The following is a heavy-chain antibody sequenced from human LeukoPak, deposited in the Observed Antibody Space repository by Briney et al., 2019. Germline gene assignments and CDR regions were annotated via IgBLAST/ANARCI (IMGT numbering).Heavy chain of an antibody. CDR2: ISSRSSYI. CDR1: GFTFSSYS. D-gene: IGHD3-10*01. CDR3: ARDLVARVRGFPDWFDP. J-gene: IGHJ5*02. V-gene: IGHV3-21*01. Sequence: GGSLRLSCAASGFTFSSYSMNWVRQAPGKGLEWVSSISSRSSYIYYADSVKGRFTISRDNAKNSLYLQMNSLRAEDTAVYYCARDLVARVRGFPDWFDPWGQGTLVTVSS.